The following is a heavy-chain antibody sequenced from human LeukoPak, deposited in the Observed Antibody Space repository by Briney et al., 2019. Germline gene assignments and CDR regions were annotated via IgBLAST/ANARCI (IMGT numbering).Heavy chain of an antibody. Sequence: SETLSLTCTVSGGSISSYYWSWIRQPPGKGLEWIGYIYYSGSTNYNPSLKSRVTISVDTSKNQFSLKLSSVTAADTAVYYCARLEAAGTVTLGFDYWGQGTLVTVSS. CDR1: GGSISSYY. D-gene: IGHD6-13*01. V-gene: IGHV4-59*01. CDR2: IYYSGST. J-gene: IGHJ4*02. CDR3: ARLEAAGTVTLGFDY.